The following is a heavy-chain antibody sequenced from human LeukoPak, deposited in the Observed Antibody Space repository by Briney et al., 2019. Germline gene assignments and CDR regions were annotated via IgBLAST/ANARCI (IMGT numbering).Heavy chain of an antibody. CDR3: AKDDGGNSFAY. J-gene: IGHJ4*02. Sequence: ASVKVSCKTSGYTFTDSYMHWARQAPGQGLEWMGWIYPNSGATNYAQKFQDRVTLTRDTSISTAYMELSRLTSDDTAVYYCAKDDGGNSFAYWGQGTLVTVSS. D-gene: IGHD4-23*01. V-gene: IGHV1-2*02. CDR1: GYTFTDSY. CDR2: IYPNSGAT.